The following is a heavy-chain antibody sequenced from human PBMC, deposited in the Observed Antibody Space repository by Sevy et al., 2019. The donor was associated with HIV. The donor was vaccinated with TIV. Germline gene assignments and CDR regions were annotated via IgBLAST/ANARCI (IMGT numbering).Heavy chain of an antibody. CDR2: ISGSGGST. V-gene: IGHV3-23*01. CDR3: AKDTSYYYDSSGYYHY. Sequence: GGSLRLSCAASGFTFSSYAMSWVRQAPGKGLEWVSAISGSGGSTYYADSVKGRFTIYRDNSKNTLYLQMNSLRAEDTAVYYCAKDTSYYYDSSGYYHYWGQGTLVTVS. CDR1: GFTFSSYA. D-gene: IGHD3-22*01. J-gene: IGHJ4*02.